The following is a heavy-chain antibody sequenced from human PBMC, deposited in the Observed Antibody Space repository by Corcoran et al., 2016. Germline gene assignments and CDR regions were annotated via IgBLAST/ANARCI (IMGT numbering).Heavy chain of an antibody. CDR1: GFTFSSYS. D-gene: IGHD3-10*01. Sequence: EVQLVESGGGLVQPGGSLRLSCAASGFTFSSYSMNWVRQAPGKGLEWVSYISSSSSTIYYADSVKGRFTISRDNAKNSLYLQMNSLRDEYTAVYYCARNYYGSGSYSRYYYYYGMDVWGQGTTVTVSS. CDR3: ARNYYGSGSYSRYYYYYGMDV. CDR2: ISSSSSTI. V-gene: IGHV3-48*02. J-gene: IGHJ6*02.